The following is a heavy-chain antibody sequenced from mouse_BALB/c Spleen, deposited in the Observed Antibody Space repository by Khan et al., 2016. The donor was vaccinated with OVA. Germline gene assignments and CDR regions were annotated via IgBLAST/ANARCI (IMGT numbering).Heavy chain of an antibody. V-gene: IGHV3-2*02. CDR3: ASELGHYDAMDN. CDR2: ISYSGST. J-gene: IGHJ4*01. CDR1: GYSFTSDYA. D-gene: IGHD4-1*01. Sequence: EVQLVESGPGLVTPSQSLSLTCTVTGYSFTSDYAWSWIRQLPGNKLEWMGYISYSGSTTYNPSLKSRISITRDTSKDQFFLQLKSLTSAATATYYWASELGHYDAMDNWGQGTSVTVSS.